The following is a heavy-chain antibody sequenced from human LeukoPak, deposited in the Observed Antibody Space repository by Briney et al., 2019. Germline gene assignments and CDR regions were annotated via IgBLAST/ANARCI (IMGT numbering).Heavy chain of an antibody. J-gene: IGHJ6*02. D-gene: IGHD6-19*01. CDR2: ISAYNGNT. Sequence: ASVKVSCKASGGTFSSYAISWVRQAPGQGLEWMGWISAYNGNTNYAQKLQGRVTMTTDTSTSTAYMELRSLRSDDTAVYYCAREIAVAGYYYYGMDVWGQGTTVTVSS. CDR3: AREIAVAGYYYYGMDV. CDR1: GGTFSSYA. V-gene: IGHV1-18*01.